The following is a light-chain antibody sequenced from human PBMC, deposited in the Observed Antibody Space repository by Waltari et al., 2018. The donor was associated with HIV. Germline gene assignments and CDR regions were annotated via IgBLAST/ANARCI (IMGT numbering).Light chain of an antibody. CDR2: DVS. CDR3: CSYSLTRTLV. J-gene: IGLJ1*01. CDR1: RSDVGDYNF. Sequence: QSALTQPASVSGSPGQSITISCTGTRSDVGDYNFVAWYQQHPDNAPKLIIFDVSYRPSGVSTRFSGSKSGNTASLTISVLQTEDEADYYCCSYSLTRTLVFGSGTKVTVL. V-gene: IGLV2-14*03.